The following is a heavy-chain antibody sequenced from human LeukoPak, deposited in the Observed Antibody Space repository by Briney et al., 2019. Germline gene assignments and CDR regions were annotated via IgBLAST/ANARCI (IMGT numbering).Heavy chain of an antibody. CDR3: ARGYCNGDSCYYNP. V-gene: IGHV3-48*02. J-gene: IGHJ5*02. CDR2: ISSSSSAR. D-gene: IGHD2-15*01. CDR1: GFTFSDYS. Sequence: GGSLRLSCVASGFTFSDYSMNWARQAPGKGLEWISYISSSSSARFFADSVKGRFTISRDNAENSLYLQMNTLRDEDTAVYYCARGYCNGDSCYYNPWGQGTLVTVSS.